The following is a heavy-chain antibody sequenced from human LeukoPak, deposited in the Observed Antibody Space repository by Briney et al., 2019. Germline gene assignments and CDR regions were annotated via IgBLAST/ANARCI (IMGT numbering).Heavy chain of an antibody. V-gene: IGHV3-21*01. CDR2: ISSSSSYI. J-gene: IGHJ6*02. Sequence: RGFLRLSCAASGFTFSSYSMNWVRQAPGKGLEWVSSISSSSSYIYYADSVKGRFTISRDNAKNSLYLQMNSLRAEDTAVYYCARVRNTPPFYYYGMDVWGQGTTVTVSS. CDR3: ARVRNTPPFYYYGMDV. CDR1: GFTFSSYS.